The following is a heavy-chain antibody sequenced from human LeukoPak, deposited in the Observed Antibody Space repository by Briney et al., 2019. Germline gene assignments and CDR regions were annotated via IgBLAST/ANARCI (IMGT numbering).Heavy chain of an antibody. CDR1: GSTVSSNY. D-gene: IGHD3-22*01. CDR3: ARDPHYYDSSGYYSGDY. CDR2: IYSGGST. V-gene: IGHV3-53*01. J-gene: IGHJ4*02. Sequence: GGSLRLSXAASGSTVSSNYMSWVGQAPGKGLEWVSVIYSGGSTYYADSVKGRFTISRDNSKNTLYLQMNSLRAEDTAVYYCARDPHYYDSSGYYSGDYWGQGTPVTVSS.